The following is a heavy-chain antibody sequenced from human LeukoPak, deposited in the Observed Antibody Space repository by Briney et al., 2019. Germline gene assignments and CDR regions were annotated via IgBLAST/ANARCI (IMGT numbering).Heavy chain of an antibody. CDR1: GGSISSSSYY. CDR3: ARETQDIVVVPAAMLSWFDP. D-gene: IGHD2-2*01. Sequence: SETLSLTCTVSGGSISSSSYYWGWIRQPPGKGLEWIGSIYYSGNTYYNSSLKSRVTISLDTSKNQFSLKLSSVTAADTAVYYCARETQDIVVVPAAMLSWFDPWGQGTLVTVSS. V-gene: IGHV4-39*07. J-gene: IGHJ5*02. CDR2: IYYSGNT.